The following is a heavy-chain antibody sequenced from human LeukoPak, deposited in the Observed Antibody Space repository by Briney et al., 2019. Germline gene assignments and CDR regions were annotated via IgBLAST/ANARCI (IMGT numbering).Heavy chain of an antibody. D-gene: IGHD5-18*01. CDR3: ARDEGYSYGLPYYYGMDV. CDR1: GGTFSSYA. J-gene: IGHJ6*04. CDR2: IIPIFGTA. V-gene: IGHV1-69*06. Sequence: SVKVSCKASGGTFSSYAISWVRQAPGQGLEWMGGIIPIFGTANYAQKFQGRVTITADKSTSTAYMELSSLRSEDTAVYYCARDEGYSYGLPYYYGMDVWGKGTTVTVSS.